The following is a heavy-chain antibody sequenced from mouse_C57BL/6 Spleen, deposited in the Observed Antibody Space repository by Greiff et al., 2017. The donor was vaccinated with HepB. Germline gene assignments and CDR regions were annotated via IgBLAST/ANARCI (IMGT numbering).Heavy chain of an antibody. D-gene: IGHD2-5*01. CDR2: IYPRDGST. CDR3: ARNPAYYSNYDWYFDV. J-gene: IGHJ1*03. CDR1: GYTFTSYD. Sequence: QVQLKQSGPELVKPGASVKLSCKASGYTFTSYDINWVKQRPGQGLEWIGWIYPRDGSTKYNEKFKGKATLTVDTSSSTAYMELHSLTSEDSAVYFCARNPAYYSNYDWYFDVWGTGTTVTVSS. V-gene: IGHV1-85*01.